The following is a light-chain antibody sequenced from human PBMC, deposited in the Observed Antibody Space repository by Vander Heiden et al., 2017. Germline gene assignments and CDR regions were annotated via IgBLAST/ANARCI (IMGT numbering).Light chain of an antibody. CDR1: QSVSSSY. J-gene: IGKJ1*01. V-gene: IGKV3-20*01. Sequence: EIVLTQSPGTLSLSPGERASQSVSSSYLAWYQQKPGQAPRLLIYGASSRATGIPDRFSGSGSGTDFTLTISRLEPEDFAVYYCQQDGSSPGTFGQGTKVEIK. CDR3: QQDGSSPGT. CDR2: GAS.